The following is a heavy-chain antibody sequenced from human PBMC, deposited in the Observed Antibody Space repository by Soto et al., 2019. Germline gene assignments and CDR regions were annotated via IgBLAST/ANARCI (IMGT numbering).Heavy chain of an antibody. Sequence: GGALRLSSAAPGFSVRSTYISWVRQAPGKGLEWVSVIYSGGSTYYADSVKGRFTISRDNSKNTLYLQMNSLRAEDTAVYYCARSGYSYGPFDYWGQGTLVTVSS. CDR2: IYSGGST. J-gene: IGHJ4*02. CDR3: ARSGYSYGPFDY. V-gene: IGHV3-53*01. CDR1: GFSVRSTY. D-gene: IGHD5-18*01.